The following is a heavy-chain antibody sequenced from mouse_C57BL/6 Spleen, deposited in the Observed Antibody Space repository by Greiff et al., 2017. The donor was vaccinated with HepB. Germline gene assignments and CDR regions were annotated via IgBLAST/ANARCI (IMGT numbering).Heavy chain of an antibody. CDR3: AKNYGSSYRYFDV. CDR1: GYTFTSYW. J-gene: IGHJ1*03. CDR2: IYPGSGST. D-gene: IGHD1-1*01. V-gene: IGHV1-55*01. Sequence: VQLQQPGAELVKPGASVKMSCKASGYTFTSYWITWVKQRPGQGLEWIGDIYPGSGSTNYNEKFKSKATLTVDTSSSPAYMQLSSLTSEDSAVYYCAKNYGSSYRYFDVWGTGTPSTVSS.